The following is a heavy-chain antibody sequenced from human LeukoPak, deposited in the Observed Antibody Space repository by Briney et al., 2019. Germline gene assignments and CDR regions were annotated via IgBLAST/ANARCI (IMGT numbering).Heavy chain of an antibody. V-gene: IGHV4-34*01. J-gene: IGHJ4*02. CDR3: ARVVPGYSSSWYAYYFDY. Sequence: SETLSLTCAVYGGSFSGYYWSWIRQPPGKGLEWIGEINHSGSTNYNPSLKSRVTISVDTSKNQFSLKLSSVTAADTAVYYCARVVPGYSSSWYAYYFDYWGQGTLVTVSS. D-gene: IGHD6-13*01. CDR2: INHSGST. CDR1: GGSFSGYY.